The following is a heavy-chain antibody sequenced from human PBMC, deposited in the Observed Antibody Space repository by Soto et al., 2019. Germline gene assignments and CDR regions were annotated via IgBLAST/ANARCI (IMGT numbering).Heavy chain of an antibody. J-gene: IGHJ4*02. D-gene: IGHD1-7*01. CDR1: GYTFTSYG. Sequence: GASVKVSCKASGYTFTSYGISWVRQAPGQGLEWMGWISAYNGNTNYAQRLQGRVTMTTDTSTSTAYMELRSLRSDDTAVYYCARDPPGNYFSPFDYWGQGTLVTVSS. CDR3: ARDPPGNYFSPFDY. V-gene: IGHV1-18*01. CDR2: ISAYNGNT.